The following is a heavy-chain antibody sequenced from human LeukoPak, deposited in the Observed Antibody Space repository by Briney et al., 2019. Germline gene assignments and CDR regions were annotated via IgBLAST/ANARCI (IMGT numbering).Heavy chain of an antibody. D-gene: IGHD3-22*01. CDR3: AKDMLYYDSSGYYPGY. V-gene: IGHV3-23*01. CDR2: ISGSGGST. CDR1: GFTFSSYA. Sequence: GGSLRLSCAASGFTFSSYAMSWVRQAPGKGLEWVSAISGSGGSTYYADSVKGRFTISRDNPKNTLYLQMNSLRAEDTAVYYCAKDMLYYDSSGYYPGYWGQGTLVTVSS. J-gene: IGHJ4*02.